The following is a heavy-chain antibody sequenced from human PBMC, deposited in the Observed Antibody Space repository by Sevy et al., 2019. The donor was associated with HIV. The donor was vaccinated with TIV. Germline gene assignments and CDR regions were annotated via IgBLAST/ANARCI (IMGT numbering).Heavy chain of an antibody. J-gene: IGHJ4*02. V-gene: IGHV3-21*01. CDR1: GFTFSSYS. CDR3: ARTPPGMSGYYFDY. CDR2: ISSSSSYI. Sequence: GGSLRLSCAASGFTFSSYSMNWVRQAPGKGLEWVSSISSSSSYIYYAGSVKGRFTISRDNAKNSLYLQMNSLRAEDTAVYYCARTPPGMSGYYFDYWGQGTLVTVSS. D-gene: IGHD3-3*01.